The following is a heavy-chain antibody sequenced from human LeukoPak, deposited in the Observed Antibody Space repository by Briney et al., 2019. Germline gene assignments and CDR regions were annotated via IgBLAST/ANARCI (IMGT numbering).Heavy chain of an antibody. CDR1: GGSISSYY. J-gene: IGHJ4*02. CDR2: IYYSGST. D-gene: IGHD5-18*01. CDR3: AGVDTAMATMGY. Sequence: SEXXSLTCTVSGGSISSYYWSWVRQPPGKGLEWIGYIYYSGSTNYNPSLKSRVTISVETSKNQFSLKLSSVTAADTAVYYCAGVDTAMATMGYWGQGTLVTVSS. V-gene: IGHV4-59*01.